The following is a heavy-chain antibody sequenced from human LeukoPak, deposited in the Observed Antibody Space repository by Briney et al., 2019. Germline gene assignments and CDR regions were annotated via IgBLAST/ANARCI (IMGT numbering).Heavy chain of an antibody. Sequence: SETLSLTCAVHGGPFSGYSWNWIRQPPGMGLEWIGEVNHSGNTNYNPSLKSRVTISVDTAKNQFSLKLSSVTAADTSVYYCARGGYSGYRSRFDYWGQGTLVTVSS. CDR1: GGPFSGYS. V-gene: IGHV4-34*01. CDR2: VNHSGNT. J-gene: IGHJ4*02. CDR3: ARGGYSGYRSRFDY. D-gene: IGHD5-12*01.